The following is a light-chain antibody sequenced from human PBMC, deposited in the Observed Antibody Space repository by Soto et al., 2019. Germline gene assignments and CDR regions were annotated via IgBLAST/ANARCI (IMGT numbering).Light chain of an antibody. J-gene: IGKJ3*01. V-gene: IGKV1-39*01. Sequence: DIQMTQSPSSLSASVGDRVTITCRASQSISSYLNWYQQKPGKTPKLLIYAASSLQSGVPSRFSGSGSGTDVTHTISSLQPEDFATYYWQQSYSTPFTFGPGTKVDIK. CDR2: AAS. CDR1: QSISSY. CDR3: QQSYSTPFT.